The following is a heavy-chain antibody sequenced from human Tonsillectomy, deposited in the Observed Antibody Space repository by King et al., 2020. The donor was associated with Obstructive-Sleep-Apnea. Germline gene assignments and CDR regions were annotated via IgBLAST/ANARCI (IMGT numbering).Heavy chain of an antibody. CDR3: ARGRLYLRCCYFDY. CDR2: INTQSSKM. CDR1: GFTFSDYY. J-gene: IGHJ4*02. Sequence: VQLVESGGGLVKPGGSLRLSCAASGFTFSDYYMSWVRQAPGKGLEWVAYINTQSSKMNYADSVKGRFIVSRDNAKKSLYLQMNSLRVEDTAVYYCARGRLYLRCCYFDYWGQGTLVSVSA. V-gene: IGHV3-11*06. D-gene: IGHD3-10*01.